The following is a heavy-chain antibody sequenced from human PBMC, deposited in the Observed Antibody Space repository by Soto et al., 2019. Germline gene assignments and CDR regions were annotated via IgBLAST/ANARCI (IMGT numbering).Heavy chain of an antibody. CDR3: ARGIRTWGEYVHNSFDP. D-gene: IGHD3-16*01. J-gene: IGHJ5*02. CDR2: IYHTGTT. Sequence: QVQLQESGPGLVKPSETLSLTCAVSGGSISTSNWWSWVRQPPEKGLDWIGEIYHTGTTNYNPSFKRRVPISVDTSKNPLSLKLRSVTAADTAVYYCARGIRTWGEYVHNSFDPWGQGTLVTVSS. V-gene: IGHV4-4*02. CDR1: GGSISTSNW.